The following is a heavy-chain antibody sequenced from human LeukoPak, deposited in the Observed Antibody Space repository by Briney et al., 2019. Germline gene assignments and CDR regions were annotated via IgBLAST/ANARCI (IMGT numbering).Heavy chain of an antibody. CDR1: GYSISSGYY. J-gene: IGHJ6*03. V-gene: IGHV4-38-2*02. D-gene: IGHD1-26*01. CDR3: AGDSGSYYGYYYMDV. CDR2: IYHSGST. Sequence: SETLSLTCTVSGYSISSGYYWGWIRQPPGKGLEWIGSIYHSGSTYYNPSLKSRVTMSVDTSKNQFSLKLSSVTTADTAVYYCAGDSGSYYGYYYMDVWGKGTTVTISS.